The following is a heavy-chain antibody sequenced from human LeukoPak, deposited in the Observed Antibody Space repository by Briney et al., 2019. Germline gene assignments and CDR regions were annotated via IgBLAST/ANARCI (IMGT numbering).Heavy chain of an antibody. CDR2: ISWDGGST. Sequence: PGGSLRLSCAASGFTFDDYAMHWVRQAPGKGLEWVSLISWDGGSTYYADSVKGRFTISRDNSKNSLYLQMNSLRAEDTALYYCAKASGYSYGFSWVDYWGQGTLVTVSS. CDR3: AKASGYSYGFSWVDY. CDR1: GFTFDDYA. J-gene: IGHJ4*02. V-gene: IGHV3-43D*03. D-gene: IGHD5-18*01.